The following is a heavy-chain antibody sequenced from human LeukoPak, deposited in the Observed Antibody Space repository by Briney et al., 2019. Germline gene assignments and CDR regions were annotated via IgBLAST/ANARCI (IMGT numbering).Heavy chain of an antibody. CDR2: IYYSGST. CDR3: ARTIYYFVY. D-gene: IGHD2/OR15-2a*01. CDR1: GGSVSSCSYY. J-gene: IGHJ4*02. V-gene: IGHV4-61*01. Sequence: SETLSLTCKVSGGSVSSCSYYWSWIRQPPGHGLEWIGYIYYSGSTNYNQSLKSRVTISVDTSKNQFSLKLSSVTAADTAVYYCARTIYYFVYWGQGTRVSVSS.